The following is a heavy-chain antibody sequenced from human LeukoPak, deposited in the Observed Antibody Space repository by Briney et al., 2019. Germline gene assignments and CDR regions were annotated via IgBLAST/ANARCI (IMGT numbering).Heavy chain of an antibody. J-gene: IGHJ4*02. D-gene: IGHD6-13*01. CDR2: IYHSGST. V-gene: IGHV4-38-2*01. CDR1: GYSISSGYY. CDR3: ARGEQQLAIDY. Sequence: SETLSLTCAVSGYSISSGYYWGWIRQPPGKGLEWIGSIYHSGSTYYNPSLKSRVTISVDTSKNQFSLKLSSVTAADTAVYYCARGEQQLAIDYWGQGTPVTVSS.